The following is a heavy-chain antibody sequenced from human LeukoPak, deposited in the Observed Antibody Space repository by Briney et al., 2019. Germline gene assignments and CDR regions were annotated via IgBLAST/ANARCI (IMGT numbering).Heavy chain of an antibody. D-gene: IGHD3-22*01. CDR1: GGAFSGYY. J-gene: IGHJ4*02. CDR2: INHSGST. V-gene: IGHV4-34*01. Sequence: SESLSLTCAGYGGAFSGYYWSWIRQPPGKGLEWIGEINHSGSTNYNPSLKSRVTISVDTSKNQFSLKLSSVTAADTAVYYCARGNGSYYDSSGYYGSREKNFDYWGQGTLVTVSS. CDR3: ARGNGSYYDSSGYYGSREKNFDY.